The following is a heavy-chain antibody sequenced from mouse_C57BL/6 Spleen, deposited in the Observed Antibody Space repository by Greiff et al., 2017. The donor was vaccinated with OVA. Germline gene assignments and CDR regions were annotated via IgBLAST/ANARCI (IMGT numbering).Heavy chain of an antibody. CDR1: GYTFTSYW. CDR2: INPNSGST. CDR3: SRQSNYPYAMDY. Sequence: QVQLQQPGAELVKPGASVKLSCKASGYTFTSYWMHWVKQRPGQGLEWIGMINPNSGSTNYNEKFKSKATLTVDKSSSTAYMQLSSLTSEDSAVYYCSRQSNYPYAMDYWGKGTSVTVSS. D-gene: IGHD2-5*01. J-gene: IGHJ4*01. V-gene: IGHV1-64*01.